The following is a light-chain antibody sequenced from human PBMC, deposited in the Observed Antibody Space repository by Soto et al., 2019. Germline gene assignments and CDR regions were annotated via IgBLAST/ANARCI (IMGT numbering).Light chain of an antibody. V-gene: IGKV2-30*01. Sequence: DVVMTQSPLSLPVTLGQPASISCRSSQSLVYSDGNTYLNWFHQRPGQSPRRLIYKVSNRDSGDPARFSGSGSVTHFKRRISRVEAADVGVYYYMQGTHWPLTFGGGTKVEIK. CDR1: QSLVYSDGNTY. J-gene: IGKJ4*01. CDR2: KVS. CDR3: MQGTHWPLT.